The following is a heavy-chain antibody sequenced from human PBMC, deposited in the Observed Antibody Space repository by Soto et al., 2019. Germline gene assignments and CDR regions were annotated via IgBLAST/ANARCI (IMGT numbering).Heavy chain of an antibody. CDR2: IYHSGST. Sequence: QLQLQESGSGLVKPSQTLSLTCAVSGGSISSGGYSWSWIRQPPGKGLEWIGYIYHSGSTYYNPSLKSRVTISVDRSKNQFSLKVSSVTAADTAVYYCARAEDSRPNWYFDLWGRGTLVTVSS. J-gene: IGHJ2*01. V-gene: IGHV4-30-2*01. CDR3: ARAEDSRPNWYFDL. CDR1: GGSISSGGYS. D-gene: IGHD3-22*01.